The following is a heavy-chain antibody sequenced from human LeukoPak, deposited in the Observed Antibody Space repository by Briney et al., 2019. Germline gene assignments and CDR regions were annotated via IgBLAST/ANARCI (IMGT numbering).Heavy chain of an antibody. V-gene: IGHV1-46*01. CDR2: INPSGGST. CDR3: ARVRRYYDSSGKGYYFDY. D-gene: IGHD3-22*01. Sequence: ASVKVSCKASGYTFTSNYMHWVRQAPGQGLEWMGIINPSGGSTAYAQKFQGRVTMTRDTSTSTVYMELSSLRSEDTAVYYCARVRRYYDSSGKGYYFDYWGQGTLVTVSS. J-gene: IGHJ4*02. CDR1: GYTFTSNY.